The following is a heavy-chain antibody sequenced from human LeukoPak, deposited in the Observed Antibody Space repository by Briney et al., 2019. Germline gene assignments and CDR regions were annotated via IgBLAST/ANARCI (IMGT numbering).Heavy chain of an antibody. CDR3: ARGDPAPFDY. CDR2: ISYDGSNK. V-gene: IGHV3-30*04. J-gene: IGHJ4*02. CDR1: GFTFSSYA. Sequence: GGSLRLSCAASGFTFSSYAMHWVRQAPGKGLEWVAVISYDGSNKYYADSVKGRFTISRDNSKNTLYLQMNSLRAEDTAVYYCARGDPAPFDYWGQGTLVTVSS.